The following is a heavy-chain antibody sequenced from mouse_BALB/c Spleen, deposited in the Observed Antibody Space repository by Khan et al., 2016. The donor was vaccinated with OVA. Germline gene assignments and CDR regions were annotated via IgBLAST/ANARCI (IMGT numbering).Heavy chain of an antibody. Sequence: EVQLQESGPGLVKPSQSLSLTCTVTGYSITSDYAWNWIRQFPGNKLEWMGFISYSGNTKYNPSLKSRISITRDTSKNQFFLQLNSVTTEDTATYYCARGNYYGYYFDYWGQGTTLTVSS. V-gene: IGHV3-2*02. CDR1: GYSITSDYA. D-gene: IGHD1-1*01. CDR2: ISYSGNT. CDR3: ARGNYYGYYFDY. J-gene: IGHJ2*01.